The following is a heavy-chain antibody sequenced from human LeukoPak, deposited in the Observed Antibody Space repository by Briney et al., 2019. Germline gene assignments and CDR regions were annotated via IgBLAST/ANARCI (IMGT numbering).Heavy chain of an antibody. CDR1: GGSFSGYY. CDR3: ARGQGSRYFDWLRRYYFDY. V-gene: IGHV4-34*01. Sequence: SETLSLTCAVYGGSFSGYYWSWIRQPPGKGLEWIGEINHSGSTNYNPSLKSRVTISVDTSKNQFSLKLGSVTAADTAVYYCARGQGSRYFDWLRRYYFDYWSQGTLVTVSS. J-gene: IGHJ4*02. CDR2: INHSGST. D-gene: IGHD3-9*01.